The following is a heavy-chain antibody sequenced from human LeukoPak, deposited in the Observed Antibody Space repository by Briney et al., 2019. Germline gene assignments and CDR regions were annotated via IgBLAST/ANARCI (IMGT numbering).Heavy chain of an antibody. CDR2: INADTGDT. CDR3: ARDPTNGTPDPYDI. D-gene: IGHD1-7*01. J-gene: IGHJ3*02. V-gene: IGHV1-2*02. Sequence: ASVKVSCKASGFSLSVNHVHWVRQAPGQGLEWMGAINADTGDTDYAPKFQGRATLTRETSISTAYMELRRLRSDDTAVYYCARDPTNGTPDPYDIWGQGTMVTVSS. CDR1: GFSLSVNH.